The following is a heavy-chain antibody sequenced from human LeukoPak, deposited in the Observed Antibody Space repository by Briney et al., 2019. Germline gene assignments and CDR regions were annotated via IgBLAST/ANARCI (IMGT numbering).Heavy chain of an antibody. D-gene: IGHD1-26*01. J-gene: IGHJ4*02. CDR1: GFTFSDYY. CDR3: ARDPIVGAAPRQGLDY. CDR2: ISSSGSTI. V-gene: IGHV3-11*01. Sequence: PGGSLRLSCAAPGFTFSDYYMSWIRQAPGKGLEWVSYISSSGSTIYYADSVKGRFTISRDNAKNSLYLQMNSLRAEDTAVYYCARDPIVGAAPRQGLDYWGQGTLVTVSS.